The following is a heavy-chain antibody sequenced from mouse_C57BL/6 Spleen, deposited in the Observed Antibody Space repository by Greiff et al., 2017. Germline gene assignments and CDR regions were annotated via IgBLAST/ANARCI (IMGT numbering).Heavy chain of an antibody. V-gene: IGHV1-26*01. Sequence: VQLQQSGPELVKPGASVKISCKASGYTFTDYYMNWVKQSHGESLEWIGDINPNNGGTSYNQKFKGKATLTVDKSSSTAYMELRSLTSEDSAVYYCARSYYGSSYFDYWGQGTTLTVSS. D-gene: IGHD1-1*01. CDR3: ARSYYGSSYFDY. J-gene: IGHJ2*01. CDR2: INPNNGGT. CDR1: GYTFTDYY.